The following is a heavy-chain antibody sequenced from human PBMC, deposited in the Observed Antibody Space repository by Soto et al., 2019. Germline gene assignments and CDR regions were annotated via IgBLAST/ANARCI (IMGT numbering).Heavy chain of an antibody. D-gene: IGHD1-1*01. J-gene: IGHJ6*02. Sequence: SETLSLTCTVSGGSISSGGYYWSWIRQHPGKGLEWIGYIYYSGSTYYNPSLKSRVTISVDTSKNQFSLKLSSVTAADTAVYYCARDCGTNYYYYYGMDVWGQGTTVTVSS. V-gene: IGHV4-31*03. CDR1: GGSISSGGYY. CDR3: ARDCGTNYYYYYGMDV. CDR2: IYYSGST.